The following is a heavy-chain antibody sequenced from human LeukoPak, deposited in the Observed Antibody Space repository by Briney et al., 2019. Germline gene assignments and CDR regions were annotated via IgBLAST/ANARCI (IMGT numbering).Heavy chain of an antibody. D-gene: IGHD7-27*01. J-gene: IGHJ4*02. CDR3: ARGPPNWGFDY. Sequence: VASVKVSCKASGYTFTSYDINWVRLATGQGHEWMGWMSPKSGNTGYAQKFQGRVTMTRNTSTSTAYMEVSSLRSEDTAVYYCARGPPNWGFDYWGQGNLVTVSS. CDR1: GYTFTSYD. V-gene: IGHV1-8*01. CDR2: MSPKSGNT.